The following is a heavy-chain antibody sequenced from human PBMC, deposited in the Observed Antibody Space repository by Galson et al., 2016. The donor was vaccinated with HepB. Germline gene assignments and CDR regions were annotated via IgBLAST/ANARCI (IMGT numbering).Heavy chain of an antibody. CDR3: ARDCGFGRELDY. CDR2: IDRPNGDT. CDR1: GYTFTDYH. V-gene: IGHV1-2*06. Sequence: SVKVSCKASGYTFTDYHIQWVRQAPGQGLEWVGRIDRPNGDTKYAQKFQGRVTMTRDTSTSTAHMELSSLTSDDTAVYYCARDCGFGRELDYWGQGTLVTVSS. J-gene: IGHJ4*02. D-gene: IGHD1-26*01.